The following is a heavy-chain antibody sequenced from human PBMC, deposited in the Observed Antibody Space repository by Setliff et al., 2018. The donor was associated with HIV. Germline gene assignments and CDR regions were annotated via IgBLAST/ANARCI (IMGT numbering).Heavy chain of an antibody. CDR3: VGDPKTTTQVAFDF. V-gene: IGHV4-59*11. CDR2: IYYSGNT. D-gene: IGHD4-17*01. Sequence: SETLSLTCTVSGGSISSHYWSWIRQPPGKGLEWIGYIYYSGNTNYNPSLKSRVTISVETSKNQLSLKLSSVTAADTAVYYCVGDPKTTTQVAFDFWGHGTMVT. CDR1: GGSISSHY. J-gene: IGHJ3*01.